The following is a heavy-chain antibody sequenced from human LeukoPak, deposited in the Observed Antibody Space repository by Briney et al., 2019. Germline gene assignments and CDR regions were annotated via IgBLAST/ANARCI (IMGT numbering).Heavy chain of an antibody. CDR2: ISSSSSTI. J-gene: IGHJ4*02. D-gene: IGHD2-15*01. CDR3: ARGYCSGGICYSGVY. Sequence: GGSLRLSCAASGFTFSSYSMSWVRQAPGKGLEWVSFISSSSSTIYYADSVKGRFTISRDNAKNSLFLQMNSLRDEDTAVYYCARGYCSGGICYSGVYWGQGTLVTVSS. CDR1: GFTFSSYS. V-gene: IGHV3-48*02.